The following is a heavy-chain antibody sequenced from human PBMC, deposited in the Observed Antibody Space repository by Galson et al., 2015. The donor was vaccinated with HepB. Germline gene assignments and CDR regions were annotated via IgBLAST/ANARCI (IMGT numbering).Heavy chain of an antibody. J-gene: IGHJ5*02. D-gene: IGHD2-15*01. CDR2: INPNSGGT. CDR3: ARSRRYCSGGSCYPTNWFDP. CDR1: GYTFTGYY. V-gene: IGHV1-2*04. Sequence: SVKVSCKASGYTFTGYYMHWVRQAPGQGLEWMGWINPNSGGTNYAQKFQGWVTMTRDTSISTAYMELSRLRSDDTAVYYCARSRRYCSGGSCYPTNWFDPWGQGTLVTVSS.